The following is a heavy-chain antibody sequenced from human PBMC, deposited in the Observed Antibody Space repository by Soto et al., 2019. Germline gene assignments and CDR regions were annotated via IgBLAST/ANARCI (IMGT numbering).Heavy chain of an antibody. V-gene: IGHV6-1*01. J-gene: IGHJ5*02. CDR1: GDSVPGNSAA. Sequence: SQTLSLTCAISGDSVPGNSAAWNWIRQSPSRGLEWLGRTYYRSRFFSDYAESVKSRIIINPDTSKNQFSLQLKSVTPEDTAVYYCVRDRYSSSGWFDPWGQGTPVTVSS. CDR2: TYYRSRFFS. D-gene: IGHD3-10*01. CDR3: VRDRYSSSGWFDP.